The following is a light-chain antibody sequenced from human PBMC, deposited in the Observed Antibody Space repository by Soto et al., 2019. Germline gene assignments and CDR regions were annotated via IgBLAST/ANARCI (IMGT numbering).Light chain of an antibody. V-gene: IGKV3-11*01. CDR1: QSVSSY. Sequence: EIVLTQSPANLSLSPGERATLSCRASQSVSSYLAWYQQKPGQAPRLLIYDASNRATGIPARFSGSGSGTDFTLTISSLGPEDFAVYYCQQRSNWPRTTFGGGTKVEIK. J-gene: IGKJ4*01. CDR2: DAS. CDR3: QQRSNWPRTT.